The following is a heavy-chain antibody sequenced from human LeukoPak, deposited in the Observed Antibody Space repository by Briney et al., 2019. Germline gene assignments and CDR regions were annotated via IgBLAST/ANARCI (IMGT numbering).Heavy chain of an antibody. Sequence: GASVKVSCKASGYTFTSYAMNWVRQAPGQGLEWMGWINTNTGNPTYAQGFTGRFVFSLDTSVSTAYLQISSLKAEDTAVYYCASDLIKQENSPETDYWGQGTLVAVSS. V-gene: IGHV7-4-1*02. CDR3: ASDLIKQENSPETDY. CDR2: INTNTGNP. CDR1: GYTFTSYA. D-gene: IGHD1-14*01. J-gene: IGHJ4*02.